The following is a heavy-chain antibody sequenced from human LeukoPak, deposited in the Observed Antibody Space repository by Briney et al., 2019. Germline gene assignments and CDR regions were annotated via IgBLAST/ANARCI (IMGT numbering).Heavy chain of an antibody. D-gene: IGHD3-10*02. V-gene: IGHV3-21*01. Sequence: GPLSLPCAALGFTFRIYSMDWARQAPGKGLGWGSSISTTSSHIYYADSAKGRFTISRDIAKNSMYLQISSLRADDTGVYYCARGSKIVRRRYAFDIWGQGTMVTVSS. CDR1: GFTFRIYS. CDR2: ISTTSSHI. CDR3: ARGSKIVRRRYAFDI. J-gene: IGHJ3*02.